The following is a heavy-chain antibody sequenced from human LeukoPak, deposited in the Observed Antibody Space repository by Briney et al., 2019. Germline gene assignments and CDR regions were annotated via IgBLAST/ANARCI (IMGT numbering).Heavy chain of an antibody. CDR2: ISSSGSYM. V-gene: IGHV3-21*01. J-gene: IGHJ6*03. D-gene: IGHD3-3*01. Sequence: GGSLRLSCAASGFTFSDYYMNWVRQAPGKGLEWVSSISSSGSYMYHADSLKGRFTISRDNAKNSLYLQMNSLRAEDTAVYYCARVTSYYYYYMDVWGKGTTVTVSS. CDR1: GFTFSDYY. CDR3: ARVTSYYYYYMDV.